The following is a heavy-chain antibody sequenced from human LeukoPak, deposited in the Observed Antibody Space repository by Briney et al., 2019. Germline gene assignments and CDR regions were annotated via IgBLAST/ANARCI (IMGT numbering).Heavy chain of an antibody. Sequence: PGGSLRLSCAASGFTFSSYGMHWVRQAPGKGLEWVSGISWNSGSIGYADSVKGRFTISRDNAKNSLYLQMNSLRAEDTALYYCAKDTEGYCSGGSCYSTAFDYWGQGTLVTVSS. CDR1: GFTFSSYG. D-gene: IGHD2-15*01. V-gene: IGHV3-9*01. CDR2: ISWNSGSI. CDR3: AKDTEGYCSGGSCYSTAFDY. J-gene: IGHJ4*02.